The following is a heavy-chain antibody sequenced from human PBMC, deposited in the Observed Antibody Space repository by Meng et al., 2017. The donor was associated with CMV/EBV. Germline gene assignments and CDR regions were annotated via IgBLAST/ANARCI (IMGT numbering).Heavy chain of an antibody. D-gene: IGHD2-2*01. CDR3: AKDCFIGYCSSTSYYYYGMDV. V-gene: IGHV3-23*01. Sequence: GGSLRLSCAASGFTFSSYAMSWVRQAPGKGLEWVSAISGSGGSTYYADSVKGRFTISRDNSKNTLYLQMNSLRAEDTAVYYCAKDCFIGYCSSTSYYYYGMDVWGQGTTVTVSS. CDR1: GFTFSSYA. J-gene: IGHJ6*02. CDR2: ISGSGGST.